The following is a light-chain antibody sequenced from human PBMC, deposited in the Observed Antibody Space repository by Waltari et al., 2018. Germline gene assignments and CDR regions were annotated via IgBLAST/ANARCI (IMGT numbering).Light chain of an antibody. CDR1: KIGSKN. CDR3: QVWDSGSDHYV. Sequence: SYVLTQPPSVSVAPGQTARITCDGNKIGSKNVHWDQQKPGQAPVLVVYDDGDRPSGIPGRFSGSNSGNAATLTIGRVDAGDEADYYWQVWDSGSDHYVFGTVTKVTVL. V-gene: IGLV3-21*02. CDR2: DDG. J-gene: IGLJ1*01.